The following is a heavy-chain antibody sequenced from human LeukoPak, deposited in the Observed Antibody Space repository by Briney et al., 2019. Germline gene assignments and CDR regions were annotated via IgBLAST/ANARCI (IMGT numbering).Heavy chain of an antibody. D-gene: IGHD2-2*02. CDR3: ARDLGCSSTSCYTGALRY. CDR2: ISGGGGST. CDR1: GFTFSSYA. J-gene: IGHJ4*02. V-gene: IGHV3-23*01. Sequence: GGSLRLSCAASGFTFSSYAMSWVRQAPGKGLEWVSAISGGGGSTYYADSVKGRFTISRDNSKNTLYLQMNSLRAEDTAVYYCARDLGCSSTSCYTGALRYWGQGTLVTVSS.